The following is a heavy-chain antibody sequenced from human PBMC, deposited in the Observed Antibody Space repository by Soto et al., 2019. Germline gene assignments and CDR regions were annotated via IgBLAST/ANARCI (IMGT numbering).Heavy chain of an antibody. Sequence: SETLSLTCSVSGASVSSGNFYWNWIRQPPGKGLEWIGYIYYSGNTNYNPSLKSRVTISVDTSKNQFSLKLSSVTAADTAVYYCASSGTGTFDYWGQGTLVTVS. J-gene: IGHJ4*02. CDR3: ASSGTGTFDY. V-gene: IGHV4-61*01. CDR2: IYYSGNT. D-gene: IGHD1-7*01. CDR1: GASVSSGNFY.